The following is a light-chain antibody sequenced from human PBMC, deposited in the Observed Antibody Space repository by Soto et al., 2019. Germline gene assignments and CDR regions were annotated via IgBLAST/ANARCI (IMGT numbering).Light chain of an antibody. CDR1: QDIRSD. J-gene: IGKJ1*01. CDR3: LHASDHLWT. Sequence: IKVNMSRSAVCAAGKDSSTISCRASQDIRSDLGWYQQKPGRAPKLLIYDASSLQGGVPSRFSGSGSGTDFTLTISSLQPEDFATYYSLHASDHLWTFAQGTKVDIK. V-gene: IGKV1-6*01. CDR2: DAS.